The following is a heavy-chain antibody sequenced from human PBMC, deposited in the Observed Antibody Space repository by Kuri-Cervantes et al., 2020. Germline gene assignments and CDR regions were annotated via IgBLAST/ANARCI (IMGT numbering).Heavy chain of an antibody. J-gene: IGHJ4*02. CDR3: AGGRRPYYYDSPGDY. CDR1: GFTFSSYA. Sequence: GESLKISCAASGFTFSSYAVHWVRQAPGKGLEWVAVISFDGTKTDYADSVKGRFIISRDNSKNTLYVQLSSLRIGDTAVYYCAGGRRPYYYDSPGDYWGQGTLVTVSS. D-gene: IGHD3-22*01. V-gene: IGHV3-30-3*01. CDR2: ISFDGTKT.